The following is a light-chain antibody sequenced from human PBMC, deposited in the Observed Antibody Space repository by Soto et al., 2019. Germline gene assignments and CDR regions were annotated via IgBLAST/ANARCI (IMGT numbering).Light chain of an antibody. CDR2: AAS. CDR1: QNIKTF. J-gene: IGKJ3*01. V-gene: IGKV1-39*01. CDR3: QKYDRAPFT. Sequence: DIQMTQSPSSLSASVWDSVTITCRASQNIKTFLNWYQQKPGKTTKLLICAASSLQSGVPSRFSGSGSGTLFTLTINGLLPEDVATYYCQKYDRAPFTFGPGTKVDIK.